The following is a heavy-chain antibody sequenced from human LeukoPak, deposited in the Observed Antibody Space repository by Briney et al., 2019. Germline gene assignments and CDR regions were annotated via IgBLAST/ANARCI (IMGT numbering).Heavy chain of an antibody. CDR2: IIPILGIA. CDR3: AGDPIITMIVVVNAFDI. J-gene: IGHJ3*02. V-gene: IGHV1-69*04. D-gene: IGHD3-22*01. CDR1: GNIFSSYA. Sequence: ASVKVSCKASGNIFSSYAISWVRQAPGQGLEWMGRIIPILGIANYAQKFQGRVTITADKSTSTAYMELSSLRSEDTAVYYCAGDPIITMIVVVNAFDIWGQGTMVTVSS.